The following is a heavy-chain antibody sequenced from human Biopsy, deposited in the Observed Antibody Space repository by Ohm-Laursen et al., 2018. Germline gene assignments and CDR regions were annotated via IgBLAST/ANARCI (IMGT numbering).Heavy chain of an antibody. V-gene: IGHV3-11*01. Sequence: SLRLSCSASGFTFSDYYMNWIRQAPGKGLEWVSFITNTGRTVYADSVKGRFTISRDNADNSLHLQMKSLRAEDTAVYYCARELGKGMDVWGQGTPVTVSS. J-gene: IGHJ6*02. CDR3: ARELGKGMDV. CDR2: ITNTGRTV. CDR1: GFTFSDYY.